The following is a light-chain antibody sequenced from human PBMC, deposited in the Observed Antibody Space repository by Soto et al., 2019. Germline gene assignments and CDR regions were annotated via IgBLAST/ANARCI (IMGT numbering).Light chain of an antibody. V-gene: IGLV1-40*01. CDR2: DDI. CDR3: QSYDTGLGGSYV. J-gene: IGLJ1*01. CDR1: SSNIGAGYD. Sequence: VLTQPPSVSGAPGQRVTISCTGSSSNIGAGYDVHWYQQRPGTAPRLLISDDINRPSGVPDRFSGSKSGTSASLAIAGLQADDEADYYCQSYDTGLGGSYVFGSGTKVTVL.